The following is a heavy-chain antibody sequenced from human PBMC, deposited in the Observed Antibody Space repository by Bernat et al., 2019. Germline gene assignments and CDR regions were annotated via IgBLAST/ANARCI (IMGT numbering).Heavy chain of an antibody. CDR2: IKQDGSGK. CDR1: GFTFSSHW. CDR3: AKDAVVGATDDGFDF. Sequence: EVQLVESGGGLVQPGGSLRLSCAASGFTFSSHWMTWVRQAPGKGLEWVANIKQDGSGKYYVEFVKGRLTISRDNAKNSLYLQMNRLRAEDTAVYYCAKDAVVGATDDGFDFWGQGTMVTVSS. D-gene: IGHD2-15*01. V-gene: IGHV3-7*04. J-gene: IGHJ3*01.